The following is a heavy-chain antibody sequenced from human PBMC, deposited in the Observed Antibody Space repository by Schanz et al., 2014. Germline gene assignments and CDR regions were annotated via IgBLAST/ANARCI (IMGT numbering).Heavy chain of an antibody. D-gene: IGHD1-26*01. J-gene: IGHJ5*02. Sequence: QVPLFSSVGGVVQRGGSLRLSCAASGFIFSNYGMHWVRQAPGKGLEWVAFIWSDGSRTYHAESVKGRFTISRDNSRNTLYLQMDSLRDEDTALYYCAKVVASGPTTGPFDPWGQGTLVTVSS. CDR1: GFIFSNYG. V-gene: IGHV3-30*02. CDR2: IWSDGSRT. CDR3: AKVVASGPTTGPFDP.